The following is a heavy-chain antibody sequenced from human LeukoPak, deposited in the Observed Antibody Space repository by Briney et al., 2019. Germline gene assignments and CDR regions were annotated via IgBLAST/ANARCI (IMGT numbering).Heavy chain of an antibody. CDR2: ISSSSTI. Sequence: PGGCLRLSCAASGFTFSSYSMNWVRQAPGKGLEWVSYISSSSTIYYPDSVKGRFTISRDNAKNSLYLQMNSLRAEDTAVYYCARDLGGAREWYYYYYMDVWGKGTTVTVSS. CDR3: ARDLGGAREWYYYYYMDV. V-gene: IGHV3-48*01. J-gene: IGHJ6*03. D-gene: IGHD1-26*01. CDR1: GFTFSSYS.